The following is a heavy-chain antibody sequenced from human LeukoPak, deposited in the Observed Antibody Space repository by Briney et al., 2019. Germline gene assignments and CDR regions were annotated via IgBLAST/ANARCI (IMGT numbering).Heavy chain of an antibody. CDR2: IRSKAYGGTT. V-gene: IGHV3-49*04. CDR3: TRDRGTALSEYFDY. J-gene: IGHJ4*02. Sequence: GGSLRLSRTASGFTFGDYAMSWVRQAPGKGLEWVGFIRSKAYGGTTEYAASVKGRFTISRDDSKSIAYLQMNSLKTEDTAVYYCTRDRGTALSEYFDYWGQGTLVTVSS. CDR1: GFTFGDYA. D-gene: IGHD3-10*01.